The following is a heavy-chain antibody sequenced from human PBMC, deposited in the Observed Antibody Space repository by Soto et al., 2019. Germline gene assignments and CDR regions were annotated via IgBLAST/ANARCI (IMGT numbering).Heavy chain of an antibody. CDR3: AKYGSSWSY. D-gene: IGHD6-13*01. Sequence: GGSLRLSCAASGFTFSSYGMHWVRQAPGKGLEWVAVISYDGSNKYYADSVKGRFTISRDNSKNTLYLQMNSLRAEDTAVYYCAKYGSSWSYWGQGTLVTVSS. J-gene: IGHJ4*02. CDR2: ISYDGSNK. V-gene: IGHV3-30*18. CDR1: GFTFSSYG.